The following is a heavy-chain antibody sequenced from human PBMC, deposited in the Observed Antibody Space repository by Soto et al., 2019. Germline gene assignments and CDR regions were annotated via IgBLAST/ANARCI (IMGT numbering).Heavy chain of an antibody. D-gene: IGHD6-19*01. V-gene: IGHV1-69*04. CDR1: GGTFSSYT. CDR3: ARDKQWLTHTRWFDP. Sequence: SVKVSCKASGGTFSSYTISWVLQAPGQGLEWMGRIIPILGIANYAQKFQGRVTITADKSTSTAYMELSSLRSEDTAVYYCARDKQWLTHTRWFDPWGQGTLVTVSS. CDR2: IIPILGIA. J-gene: IGHJ5*02.